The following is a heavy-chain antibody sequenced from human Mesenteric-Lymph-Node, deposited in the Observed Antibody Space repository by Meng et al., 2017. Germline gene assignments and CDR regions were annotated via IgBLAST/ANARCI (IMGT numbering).Heavy chain of an antibody. J-gene: IGHJ5*02. V-gene: IGHV3-33*01. CDR3: ARDRASRYTWFDP. Sequence: GESLKISCAGSGFTFSRYGMHWVRQAPGKGLEWVAIIWFDGSKSYTAESVKGRFTISRDNAKNSLYLQMNSLRAEDTAVYYCARDRASRYTWFDPWGQGTLVTVSS. CDR1: GFTFSRYG. CDR2: IWFDGSKS. D-gene: IGHD2-2*02.